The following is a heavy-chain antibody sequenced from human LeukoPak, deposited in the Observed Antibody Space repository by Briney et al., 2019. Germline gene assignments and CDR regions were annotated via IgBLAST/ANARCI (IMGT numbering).Heavy chain of an antibody. D-gene: IGHD6-13*01. CDR3: ARLYISSWYFDN. Sequence: SETLSLTCTVSGGSISSSGYYWGWIRQPPGKGLEWIGTTDYSGSTYCNPSLKSRVTISVDTSKNQFSLKLRSVTAADTAMYYCARLYISSWYFDNWGQGILVTVSS. CDR1: GGSISSSGYY. CDR2: TDYSGST. V-gene: IGHV4-39*01. J-gene: IGHJ4*02.